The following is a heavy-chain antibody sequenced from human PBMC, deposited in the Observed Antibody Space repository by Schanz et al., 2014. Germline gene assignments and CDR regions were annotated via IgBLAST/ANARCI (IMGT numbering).Heavy chain of an antibody. J-gene: IGHJ5*02. Sequence: VQLVESGGGVVQPGTSLRLSCAASGFTFRGHAMHWVRQAPGKGLAWVSAISGSGGSTYYADSVKGRFTISRDNSNRTLYLQMNSLRADDTAVYYCAKELYSGSHYGWFDPWGQGTLVTVSS. V-gene: IGHV3-23*04. CDR1: GFTFRGHA. D-gene: IGHD1-26*01. CDR3: AKELYSGSHYGWFDP. CDR2: ISGSGGST.